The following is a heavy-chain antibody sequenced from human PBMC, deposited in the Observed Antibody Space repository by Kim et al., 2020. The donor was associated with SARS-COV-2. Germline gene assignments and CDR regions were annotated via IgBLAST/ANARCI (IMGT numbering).Heavy chain of an antibody. CDR1: GGSISSGGYY. Sequence: SETLSLTCTVSGGSISSGGYYWSWIRQHPGKGLEWIGYIYYSGSTYYNPSLKSRVTISVDTSKNQFSLKLSSVTAADTAVYYCARLEQQLVSPWGQGTLVTVSS. CDR2: IYYSGST. CDR3: ARLEQQLVSP. D-gene: IGHD6-13*01. V-gene: IGHV4-31*03. J-gene: IGHJ5*02.